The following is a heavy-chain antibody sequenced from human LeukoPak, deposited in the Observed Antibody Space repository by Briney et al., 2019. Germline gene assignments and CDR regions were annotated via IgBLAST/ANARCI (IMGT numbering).Heavy chain of an antibody. CDR2: IRYDGSNK. D-gene: IGHD1-26*01. V-gene: IGHV3-30*02. CDR3: ARDSLTYSGSYWTRGAFDI. J-gene: IGHJ3*02. CDR1: GFTFSSYG. Sequence: GGSLRLSCAASGFTFSSYGMHWVRQAPGKGLEWVAFIRYDGSNKYYADSVKGRFTISRDNSKNTLYLQMNSLRAEDTGLYYCARDSLTYSGSYWTRGAFDIWGQGTMVTVSS.